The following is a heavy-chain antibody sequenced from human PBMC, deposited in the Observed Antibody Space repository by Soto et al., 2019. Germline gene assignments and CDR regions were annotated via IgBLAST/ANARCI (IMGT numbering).Heavy chain of an antibody. CDR1: GGTFSSYA. V-gene: IGHV1-69*01. Sequence: QVQLVQSGAEVKKPGSSVKVSCKASGGTFSSYAISWVRQAPGQGLEWMGGIIPIFGTANYAQKFQGRVMITADESTSTAYMELSSLRSEDTAVYYCARDRYDSSGYSLLDAFDIWGQGTMVTVSS. D-gene: IGHD3-22*01. CDR3: ARDRYDSSGYSLLDAFDI. J-gene: IGHJ3*02. CDR2: IIPIFGTA.